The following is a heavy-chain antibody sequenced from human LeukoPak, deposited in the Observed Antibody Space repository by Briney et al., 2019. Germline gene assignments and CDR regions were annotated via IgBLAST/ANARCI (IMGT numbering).Heavy chain of an antibody. J-gene: IGHJ4*02. CDR1: GYSFTEHY. CDR2: ISPSGGST. D-gene: IGHD6-19*01. V-gene: IGHV1-46*01. Sequence: ASVQVSCKASGYSFTEHYIYWVRQAPGQGPEWMGVISPSGGSTTYAQKFQGRVTLTRDMSTSTDYLELSSLRSEDTAVYYCAKPAISSSGWYYDYWGQGTLVTVSS. CDR3: AKPAISSSGWYYDY.